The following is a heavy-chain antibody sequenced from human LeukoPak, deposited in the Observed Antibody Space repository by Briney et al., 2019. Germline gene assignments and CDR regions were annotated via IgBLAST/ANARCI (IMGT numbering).Heavy chain of an antibody. J-gene: IGHJ6*03. CDR3: AGVIASYYYDSSDYYPAGYYYYMDV. Sequence: PSETLSLTCTVSGGSISTYYWSWIRQPPGKGLEWIGYIYYSGSTNYNSSLKSRVTISVDTSKNQFSLKLSSVTAADTAVYFCAGVIASYYYDSSDYYPAGYYYYMDVWGKGTTVTISS. CDR1: GGSISTYY. CDR2: IYYSGST. D-gene: IGHD3-22*01. V-gene: IGHV4-59*01.